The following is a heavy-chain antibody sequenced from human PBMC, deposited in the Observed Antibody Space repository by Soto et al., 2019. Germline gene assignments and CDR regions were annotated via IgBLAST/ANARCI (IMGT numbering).Heavy chain of an antibody. CDR2: LSGSGGIT. Sequence: PGGSLRLSCAASGFTFSSYAMSWVRQAPGKGLEWVSALSGSGGITYYADSVEGRFTISRDNSQNTLYLQMNSLSAEDTAAYYCANVGWGLNILVTIGDDAFDIWCQGIMVNV. CDR3: ANVGWGLNILVTIGDDAFDI. CDR1: GFTFSSYA. V-gene: IGHV3-23*01. D-gene: IGHD2-15*01. J-gene: IGHJ3*02.